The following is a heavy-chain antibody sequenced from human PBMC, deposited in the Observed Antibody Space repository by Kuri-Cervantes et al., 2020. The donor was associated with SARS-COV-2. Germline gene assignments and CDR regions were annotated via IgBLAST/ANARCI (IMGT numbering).Heavy chain of an antibody. CDR1: GSAFSDYS. Sequence: GESLKISCAASGSAFSDYSMLWFRQAPGKGLEWVSSISGHSRYIYYRDSVKGRFTISRDNARKSLFLQMNSLRVEDTGIYYCVFPQGQGSWGPGTRVTVSS. CDR3: VFPQGQGS. D-gene: IGHD3-10*02. J-gene: IGHJ5*02. V-gene: IGHV3-21*01. CDR2: ISGHSRYI.